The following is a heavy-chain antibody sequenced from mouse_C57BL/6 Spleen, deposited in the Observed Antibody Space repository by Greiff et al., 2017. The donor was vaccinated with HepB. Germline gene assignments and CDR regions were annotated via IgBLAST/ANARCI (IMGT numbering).Heavy chain of an antibody. D-gene: IGHD2-12*01. V-gene: IGHV1-85*01. J-gene: IGHJ4*01. Sequence: QVQLKESGPELVKPGASVKLSCKASGYTFTSYDINWVKQRPGQGLEWIGWIYPRDGSTKYNEKFKGKASLTVDTSSSTAYMELHSLTSEDSAVYFCARGGLDDASTSAMDYWGQGTSVTVSS. CDR1: GYTFTSYD. CDR2: IYPRDGST. CDR3: ARGGLDDASTSAMDY.